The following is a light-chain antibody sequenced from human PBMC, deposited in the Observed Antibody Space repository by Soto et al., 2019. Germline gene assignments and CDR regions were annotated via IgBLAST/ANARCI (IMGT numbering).Light chain of an antibody. CDR1: QGISSF. J-gene: IGKJ4*01. Sequence: IQLTQTTSSLSASVGDRVTITCRASQGISSFLAWYQQKPGKAPKLLIYAASSLQSGVPSRFSGSGFGTDFTLTITSLQPEDFATYYCQQVESYPSTFGGGTKVEMK. V-gene: IGKV1-9*01. CDR3: QQVESYPST. CDR2: AAS.